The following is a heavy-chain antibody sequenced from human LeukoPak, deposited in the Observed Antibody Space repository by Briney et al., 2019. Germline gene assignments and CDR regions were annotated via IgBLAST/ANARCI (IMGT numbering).Heavy chain of an antibody. Sequence: SVKVSCKASGGTFSSYAISWVRQAPGQGLEWMGGIIPIFGTANYAQMFQGRVTITTDESTSTAYMELSSLRSEDTAVYYCARHVDIVASVWFDPWGQGTLVAVSS. CDR1: GGTFSSYA. CDR3: ARHVDIVASVWFDP. CDR2: IIPIFGTA. D-gene: IGHD5-12*01. J-gene: IGHJ5*02. V-gene: IGHV1-69*05.